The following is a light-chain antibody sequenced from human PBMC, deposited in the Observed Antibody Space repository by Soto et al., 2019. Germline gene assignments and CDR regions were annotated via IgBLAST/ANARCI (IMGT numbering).Light chain of an antibody. CDR3: QQYASSLT. CDR2: GAS. V-gene: IGKV3-20*01. Sequence: EIVLTQSPGSLSLSLAERATLSCRASQSVDSAFFAWYQQKPGQPPRLLMYGASRRATGIPDRFSGSGSVTDFTLTISRLEPEDFAVYYCQQYASSLTFGQGTKVEI. J-gene: IGKJ1*01. CDR1: QSVDSAF.